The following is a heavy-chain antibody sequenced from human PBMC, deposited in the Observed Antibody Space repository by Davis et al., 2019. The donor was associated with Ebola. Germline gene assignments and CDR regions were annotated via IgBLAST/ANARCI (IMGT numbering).Heavy chain of an antibody. CDR1: GYTFTSYG. Sequence: AASVKVSCKASGYTFTSYGISWVRQAPGQGLEWMGWISAYNGNTNYAQKLQGRVTMTTDTSTSTAYMALRSLRSDDTAVYYCAREYGDYGSLYYYGMDVWGQGTTVTVSS. CDR2: ISAYNGNT. J-gene: IGHJ6*02. D-gene: IGHD4-17*01. CDR3: AREYGDYGSLYYYGMDV. V-gene: IGHV1-18*01.